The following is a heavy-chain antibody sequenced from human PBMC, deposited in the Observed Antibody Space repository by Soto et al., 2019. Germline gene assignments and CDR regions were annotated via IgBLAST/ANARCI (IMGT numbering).Heavy chain of an antibody. V-gene: IGHV4-4*02. Sequence: QVQLQESGPGLVKPSGTLSLTCTVSSDSISSSNWWSWVRQPPGKGLEWIGQIYHTGSTNYNPSLKSRVTISVDKSKNQFSLKPNSVTAADTAVYYCARRGGVVSDINYWYLDLWGRGTLVTVSS. CDR1: SDSISSSNW. CDR3: ARRGGVVSDINYWYLDL. CDR2: IYHTGST. D-gene: IGHD2-15*01. J-gene: IGHJ2*01.